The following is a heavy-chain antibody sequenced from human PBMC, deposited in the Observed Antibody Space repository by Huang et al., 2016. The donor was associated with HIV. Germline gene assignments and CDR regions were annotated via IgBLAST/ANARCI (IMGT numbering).Heavy chain of an antibody. CDR1: GFTFSSYG. V-gene: IGHV3-30*18. J-gene: IGHJ4*02. D-gene: IGHD6-13*01. CDR3: AKGGSAAAVLDF. CDR2: ISDDAKTK. Sequence: QVQLVESGGGVVQPGRSLRISCAASGFTFSSYGMHWVRQAPGKGLEWVAVISDDAKTKYYADSGKGRFSISRDNSKTTVYLQLNSLRVEDTAVYYCAKGGSAAAVLDFWGQGTLVTVSS.